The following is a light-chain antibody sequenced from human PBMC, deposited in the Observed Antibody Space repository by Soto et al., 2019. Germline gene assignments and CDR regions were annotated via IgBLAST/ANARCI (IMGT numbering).Light chain of an antibody. Sequence: QSVLTQPPSASGTPGQRVTISCSGSKSNIGSYTVNWYQQFPGTAPKLLIFGTNQRSSGVPDRFSASKSGTSASLAISGLQSEDEADYYCAAWDDSLNGRVFGGGTKLTVL. J-gene: IGLJ3*02. V-gene: IGLV1-44*01. CDR3: AAWDDSLNGRV. CDR2: GTN. CDR1: KSNIGSYT.